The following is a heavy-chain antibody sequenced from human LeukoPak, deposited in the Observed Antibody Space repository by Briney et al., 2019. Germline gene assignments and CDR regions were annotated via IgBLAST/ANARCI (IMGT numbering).Heavy chain of an antibody. CDR3: ARATLLPNLDY. D-gene: IGHD1-14*01. Sequence: SETLSLTCTVSGGSISSSSYYWGWIRQPPGKGLEWIGSIYYSGSTYYNPSLKSRVTISVDTSKNQFSLKLSSVTAADTAVYYCARATLLPNLDYWGQGTLVTVSS. J-gene: IGHJ4*02. CDR2: IYYSGST. CDR1: GGSISSSSYY. V-gene: IGHV4-39*07.